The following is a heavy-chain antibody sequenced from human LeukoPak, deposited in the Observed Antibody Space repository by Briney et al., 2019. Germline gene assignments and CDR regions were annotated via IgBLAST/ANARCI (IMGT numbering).Heavy chain of an antibody. Sequence: ASVKVSCKASGYTFTGYYMHWVRQAPGQGLEWMGWISPNSGGTNYAQKFQGRVTMTRDTSISTAYMELSRLRSDDTAVYYCARVDSSAPNTFDYWGQGTLVTVSS. D-gene: IGHD3-22*01. CDR1: GYTFTGYY. V-gene: IGHV1-2*02. CDR2: ISPNSGGT. J-gene: IGHJ4*02. CDR3: ARVDSSAPNTFDY.